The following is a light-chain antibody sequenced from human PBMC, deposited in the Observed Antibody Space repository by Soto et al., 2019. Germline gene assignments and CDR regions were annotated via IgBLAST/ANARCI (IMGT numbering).Light chain of an antibody. CDR1: QSLNRW. CDR2: KAS. Sequence: DLQMTQSPSTLSASVGDRVTITCRASQSLNRWLAWYQQKPGKAPKLLIYKASSLESGVPSRFSGSGSGTEFTLTISSLQPDDFATYYCQQYNNNPWTFGQGTKVDIK. J-gene: IGKJ1*01. V-gene: IGKV1-5*03. CDR3: QQYNNNPWT.